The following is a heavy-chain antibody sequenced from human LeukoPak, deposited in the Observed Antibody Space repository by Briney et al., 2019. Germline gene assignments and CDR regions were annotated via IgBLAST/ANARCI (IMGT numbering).Heavy chain of an antibody. CDR2: IYYSGST. V-gene: IGHV4-59*08. Sequence: PSETLSLTCTVSGGSISSYYWSWIRQPPGKGLEWIGYIYYSGSTNYNPSLKSRVTISVDTSKNQFSLKLSSVTAADTAVYYCARHASCGSGSYCFFDYWGQGTLVTVSS. J-gene: IGHJ4*02. D-gene: IGHD3-10*01. CDR3: ARHASCGSGSYCFFDY. CDR1: GGSISSYY.